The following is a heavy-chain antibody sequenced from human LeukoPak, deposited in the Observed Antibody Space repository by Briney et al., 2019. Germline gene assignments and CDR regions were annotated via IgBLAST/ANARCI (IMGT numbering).Heavy chain of an antibody. V-gene: IGHV3-48*03. Sequence: AGGSLRLSCAASGFSFSSYEMNWVRQAPGKGLEWIAYIRSDSQFIDYADSVKGRFTISRDNAQDSLYLQMNSLRVEDTAIYYCAKGRSLGYSYGLLDYWGQGTLVTVSS. D-gene: IGHD5-18*01. CDR3: AKGRSLGYSYGLLDY. CDR1: GFSFSSYE. J-gene: IGHJ4*02. CDR2: IRSDSQFI.